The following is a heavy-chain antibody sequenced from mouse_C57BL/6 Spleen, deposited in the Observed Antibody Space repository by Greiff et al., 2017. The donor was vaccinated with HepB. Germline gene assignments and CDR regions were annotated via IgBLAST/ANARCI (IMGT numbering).Heavy chain of an antibody. V-gene: IGHV1-64*01. D-gene: IGHD1-1*02. CDR3: AREGLGGSWFAY. CDR1: GYTFTSYW. Sequence: QVQLQQPGAELVKPGASVKLSCKASGYTFTSYWMHWVKQSPGQGLEWIGMIHPNSGSTNYNEKFKSKATLTVDKSSSTAYMQLSSLTSEDSAVYYCAREGLGGSWFAYWGQGTLVTVSA. J-gene: IGHJ3*01. CDR2: IHPNSGST.